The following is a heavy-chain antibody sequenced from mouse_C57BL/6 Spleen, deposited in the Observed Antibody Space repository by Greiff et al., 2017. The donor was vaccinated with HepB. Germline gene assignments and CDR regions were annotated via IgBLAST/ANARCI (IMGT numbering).Heavy chain of an antibody. CDR1: GFTFSSYA. D-gene: IGHD2-12*01. CDR3: ARDDDYKGLVRLDV. CDR2: ISDGGSYT. J-gene: IGHJ1*03. Sequence: EVKLMESGGGLVKPGGSLKLPFAASGFTFSSYAMSWVRQTPEKRLELVATISDGGSYTYYPDNVKGRFTISRDNAKNNLYLQMSHLKSEDTAMYYCARDDDYKGLVRLDVWGTGTTVTVSS. V-gene: IGHV5-4*01.